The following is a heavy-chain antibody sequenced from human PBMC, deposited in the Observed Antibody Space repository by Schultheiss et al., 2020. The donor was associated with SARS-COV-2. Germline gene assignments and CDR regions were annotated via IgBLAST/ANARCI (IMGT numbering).Heavy chain of an antibody. D-gene: IGHD4-17*01. CDR2: TRNKANSYTT. CDR1: GFTFSDHY. J-gene: IGHJ4*02. Sequence: GGSLRLSCAASGFTFSDHYMYWVRQAPGKGLEWVGRTRNKANSYTTEYAASVKGRFTISRDDSKNSLYLQMNSLKTEDTAVYYCAREGDFGYYFDYWGQGTLVTVSS. V-gene: IGHV3-72*01. CDR3: AREGDFGYYFDY.